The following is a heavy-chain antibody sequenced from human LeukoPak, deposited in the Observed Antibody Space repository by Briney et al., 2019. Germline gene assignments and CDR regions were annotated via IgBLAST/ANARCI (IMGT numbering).Heavy chain of an antibody. V-gene: IGHV3-7*03. CDR3: ARDITIFGVDNWFDP. J-gene: IGHJ5*02. Sequence: GGSLRLSCAASAFTFSNYWMSWVRQAPGKGLEWVANIKEDGSEINYVDSVKGRFTISRDNAKNSLYLQMNSLRAEDTAVYYCARDITIFGVDNWFDPWGQGTLVTVSS. CDR1: AFTFSNYW. CDR2: IKEDGSEI. D-gene: IGHD3-3*01.